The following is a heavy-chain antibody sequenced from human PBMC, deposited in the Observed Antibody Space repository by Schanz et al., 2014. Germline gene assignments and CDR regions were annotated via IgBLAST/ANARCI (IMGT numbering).Heavy chain of an antibody. D-gene: IGHD1-7*01. V-gene: IGHV3-23*01. CDR2: ISDSGGST. CDR1: GFTFSSYA. J-gene: IGHJ3*02. CDR3: AKDQVPYNWNYRGALDI. Sequence: EVQLLESGGGLVQPGGSLRLSCAASGFTFSSYAMTWVRQAPGKGLEWVSVISDSGGSTYFADSVKGRFTISRDNSKNALYLQMNSLRAEDTAIYYCAKDQVPYNWNYRGALDIWGQGTMVTVSS.